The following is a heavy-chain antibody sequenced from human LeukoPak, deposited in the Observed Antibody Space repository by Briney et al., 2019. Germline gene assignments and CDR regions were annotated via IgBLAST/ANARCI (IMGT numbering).Heavy chain of an antibody. J-gene: IGHJ5*02. CDR2: ISYDGSNK. D-gene: IGHD2-2*01. CDR3: ARGVIVVVPAADNWFDP. Sequence: PGGSLRLSCAASGFTLSSYAMHWVRQAPGKGLEWVAVISYDGSNKCYADSVKGRFTISRDNSKNTLYLQMNSLRAEDTAVYYCARGVIVVVPAADNWFDPWGQGTLVTVSS. V-gene: IGHV3-30*01. CDR1: GFTLSSYA.